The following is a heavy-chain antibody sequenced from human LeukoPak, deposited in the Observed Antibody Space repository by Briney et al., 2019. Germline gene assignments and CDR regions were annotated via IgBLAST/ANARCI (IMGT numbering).Heavy chain of an antibody. CDR1: EFTVSSNY. J-gene: IGHJ6*04. V-gene: IGHV3-53*01. Sequence: GGSLRLSCAASEFTVSSNYMSWVRQAPGKGLEWVSVIYSGGSTYYADSVKGRFTISRDNSKNTLYLQMNSLRAEDTAVYYCARGEAVATYYYYGMDVWGKGTTVTVSS. CDR3: ARGEAVATYYYYGMDV. CDR2: IYSGGST. D-gene: IGHD6-19*01.